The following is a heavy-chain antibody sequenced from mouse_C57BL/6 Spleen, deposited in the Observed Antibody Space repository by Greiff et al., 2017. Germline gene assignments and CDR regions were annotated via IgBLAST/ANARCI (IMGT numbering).Heavy chain of an antibody. D-gene: IGHD2-2*01. CDR2: IHPNSGST. Sequence: QVQLKESGAELARPGASVKLSCKASGYTFTSYGISWVKQRPGQGLEWIGMIHPNSGSTNYNEKFKSKATLTVDKSSSTAYMQLSSLTSEDSAVYYCARSFYGYDEVYAMDYWGQGTSVTVSS. V-gene: IGHV1-64*01. CDR3: ARSFYGYDEVYAMDY. CDR1: GYTFTSYG. J-gene: IGHJ4*01.